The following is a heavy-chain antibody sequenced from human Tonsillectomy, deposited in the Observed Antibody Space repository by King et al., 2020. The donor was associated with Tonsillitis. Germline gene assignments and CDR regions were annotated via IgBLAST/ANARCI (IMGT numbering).Heavy chain of an antibody. CDR3: AKDGIALSDWYFDL. D-gene: IGHD3-16*02. CDR1: GFTFSNYG. V-gene: IGHV3-30*18. J-gene: IGHJ2*01. Sequence: VQLVESGGGVVQPGRSLRLSCAASGFTFSNYGMHWVRQAPGKGLEWVALIAYDASYENCADSVKGRFAISRDNSKNTLYLEMNSLRVEDTAVYYCAKDGIALSDWYFDLWGRGTLVTVSS. CDR2: IAYDASYE.